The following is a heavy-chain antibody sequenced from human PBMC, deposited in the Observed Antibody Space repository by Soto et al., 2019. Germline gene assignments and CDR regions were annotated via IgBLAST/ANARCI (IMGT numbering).Heavy chain of an antibody. Sequence: QVQLVQSGAEVKRPGSSVKVSCKASGDTFTFYSINWVRQAPGLGLEWMGRINPILSMSNYAQRFQGRVTMTANKSTRTAYMELSSMRSEDTAIYYYACSYGSGYRAFDYWGQGALVTVSS. CDR2: INPILSMS. V-gene: IGHV1-69*02. CDR1: GDTFTFYS. D-gene: IGHD3-10*01. J-gene: IGHJ4*02. CDR3: ACSYGSGYRAFDY.